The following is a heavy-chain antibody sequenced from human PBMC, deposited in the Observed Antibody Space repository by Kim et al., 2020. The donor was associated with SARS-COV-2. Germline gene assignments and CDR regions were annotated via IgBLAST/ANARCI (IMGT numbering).Heavy chain of an antibody. J-gene: IGHJ4*02. V-gene: IGHV4-34*01. D-gene: IGHD6-19*01. CDR2: INHSGST. Sequence: SETLSLTCAVYGGSFSGYYWSWIRQPPGKGLEWIGEINHSGSTNYNPSLKSRVTISVDTSKNQFSLKLSSVTAADTAVYYCARRQVAGAKFFDYWGQGTLVTVSS. CDR1: GGSFSGYY. CDR3: ARRQVAGAKFFDY.